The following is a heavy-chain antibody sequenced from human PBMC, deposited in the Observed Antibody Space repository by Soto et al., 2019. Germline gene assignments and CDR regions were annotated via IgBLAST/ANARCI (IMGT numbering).Heavy chain of an antibody. CDR3: ARQRLLGYCSSTSCPAVYGMDV. D-gene: IGHD2-2*01. CDR1: GYTFTSYA. J-gene: IGHJ6*02. V-gene: IGHV1-3*01. CDR2: INAGNGNT. Sequence: ASVKVSCKASGYTFTSYAMHWVRQAPGQRPEWMGWINAGNGNTKYSQKFQGRVTITRDTSASTAYMELSSLRSEDTAVYYCARQRLLGYCSSTSCPAVYGMDVWGQGTTVTVSS.